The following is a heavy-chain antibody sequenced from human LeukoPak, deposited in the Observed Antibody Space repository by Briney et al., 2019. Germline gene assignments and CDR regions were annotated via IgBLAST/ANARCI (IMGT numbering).Heavy chain of an antibody. CDR2: ISSSSSYI. CDR3: ARAYGSGSYSPDY. D-gene: IGHD3-10*01. Sequence: GGSLRLSCAASGFTFSSYSMNWVRQAPGKGLEWVSSISSSSSYIYYADSVKGRFTISRDNAKNSLYLQMNSLRAEDTAVYYCARAYGSGSYSPDYWGQGTLVTVSS. V-gene: IGHV3-21*01. J-gene: IGHJ4*02. CDR1: GFTFSSYS.